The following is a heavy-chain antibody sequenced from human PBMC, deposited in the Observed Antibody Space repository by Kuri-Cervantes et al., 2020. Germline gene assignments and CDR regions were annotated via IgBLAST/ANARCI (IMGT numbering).Heavy chain of an antibody. V-gene: IGHV1-8*02. CDR3: ARVGIAILDVVSY. Sequence: ASVKVSCKASGGTFSSYDINWVRQATGQGLEWMGWMNPNSGNTGYAQKFQGRVTMTRNTSISTAYMELSSLRSEDTAVYYCARVGIAILDVVSYWGQGTLVTVSS. CDR1: GGTFSSYD. CDR2: MNPNSGNT. D-gene: IGHD3-3*01. J-gene: IGHJ4*02.